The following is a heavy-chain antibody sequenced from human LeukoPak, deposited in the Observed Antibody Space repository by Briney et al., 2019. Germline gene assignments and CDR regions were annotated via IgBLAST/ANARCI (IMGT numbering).Heavy chain of an antibody. CDR1: GYSISSGYY. CDR3: AREGFDSSGYYYSDY. Sequence: PSETLSLTCTVSGYSISSGYYWGWIRQPPGKGLEWIGSIYHSGSTYYNPSLKSRVTISVDTSKNQFSLKLSSVTAADTAVYYCAREGFDSSGYYYSDYWGQGTLVTVSS. V-gene: IGHV4-38-2*02. D-gene: IGHD3-22*01. J-gene: IGHJ4*02. CDR2: IYHSGST.